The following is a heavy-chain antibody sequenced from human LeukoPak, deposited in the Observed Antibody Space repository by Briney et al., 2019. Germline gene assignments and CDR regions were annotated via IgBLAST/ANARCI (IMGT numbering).Heavy chain of an antibody. V-gene: IGHV3-48*03. CDR3: ARARWRFGETDFDY. CDR1: GFTFSSYE. D-gene: IGHD3-10*01. CDR2: ISSSGSTI. Sequence: GGSLRLSCAASGFTFSSYEMNWVRQAPGKGLEWVSYISSSGSTIYYADSVKGRFTISRDNAKNSLYLQMNSLRAEDTAVYYCARARWRFGETDFDYWGQGTLVTVSS. J-gene: IGHJ4*02.